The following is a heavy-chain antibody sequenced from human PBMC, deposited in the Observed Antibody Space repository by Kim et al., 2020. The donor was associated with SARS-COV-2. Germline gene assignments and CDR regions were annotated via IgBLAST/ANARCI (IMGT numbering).Heavy chain of an antibody. V-gene: IGHV4-59*13. Sequence: SETLSLTCTVSGGYISSYYWSWIRQPPGKGLEWIGYIYYSGSTNYNPSLKSRVTISVDTSKNQFSLKLSSVTAAVTAVYYCARGIMGYYYYAMDVWGQGT. CDR1: GGYISSYY. D-gene: IGHD3-16*01. CDR3: ARGIMGYYYYAMDV. J-gene: IGHJ6*02. CDR2: IYYSGST.